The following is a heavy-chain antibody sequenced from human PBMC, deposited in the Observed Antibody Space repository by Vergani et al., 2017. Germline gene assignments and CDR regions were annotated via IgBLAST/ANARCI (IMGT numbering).Heavy chain of an antibody. CDR3: ARGPEGPYSSGWSGAEYFQH. Sequence: QVQLVQSGAEVKKPGASVKVSCKASGYTFTSYYMHWVRQAPGQGLEWMGIINPSGGSTSYAQKFQGRVTMTRDTSTSTVYMELSSLRSEDTAVYYCARGPEGPYSSGWSGAEYFQHWGQGTLVTVSS. V-gene: IGHV1-46*01. CDR1: GYTFTSYY. CDR2: INPSGGST. D-gene: IGHD6-19*01. J-gene: IGHJ1*01.